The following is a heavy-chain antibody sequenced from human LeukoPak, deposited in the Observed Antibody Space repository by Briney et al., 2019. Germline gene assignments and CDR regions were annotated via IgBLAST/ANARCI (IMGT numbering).Heavy chain of an antibody. CDR3: ARARTPVDYGMDV. CDR1: GGSISSYY. CDR2: IYYSGST. V-gene: IGHV4-59*01. J-gene: IGHJ6*02. Sequence: ASETLSLTCTVSGGSISSYYWSWIRQPPGKGLEWIGYIYYSGSTNYNPSLKSRVTISVDTSKNQFSLKLSSVTAADTAVYYCARARTPVDYGMDVWGQGTTVTVSS. D-gene: IGHD1-14*01.